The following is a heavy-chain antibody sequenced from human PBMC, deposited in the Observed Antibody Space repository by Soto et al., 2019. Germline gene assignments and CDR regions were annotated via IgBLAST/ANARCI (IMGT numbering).Heavy chain of an antibody. CDR1: GFTFSNYE. J-gene: IGHJ6*03. D-gene: IGHD6-13*01. V-gene: IGHV3-64*01. CDR3: ARRVYGSWGPNVYIDV. Sequence: EAQLVESGGGLVQPGGSLRLSCAASGFTFSNYEMHWVRQAPGKGLAYVSGISNNGAHTDYAKSVKGRFTISRDNSDNTVYLEMGSLRAEDLALYYCARRVYGSWGPNVYIDVLGKGTTGTVSS. CDR2: ISNNGAHT.